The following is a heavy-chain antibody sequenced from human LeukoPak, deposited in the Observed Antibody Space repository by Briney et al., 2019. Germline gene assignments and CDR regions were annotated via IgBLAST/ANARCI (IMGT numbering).Heavy chain of an antibody. D-gene: IGHD5-12*01. J-gene: IGHJ4*02. CDR3: AKSRGYSGYDYNYFDY. Sequence: GGSLRLSCTVSGFTFYNTWMNWVRQAPGKGLEWVSAISGSGGSTYYADSVKGRFTISRDESKDTLYLQMITLRAEDTAVYYCAKSRGYSGYDYNYFDYWGQGTLVTVSS. V-gene: IGHV3-23*01. CDR1: GFTFYNTW. CDR2: ISGSGGST.